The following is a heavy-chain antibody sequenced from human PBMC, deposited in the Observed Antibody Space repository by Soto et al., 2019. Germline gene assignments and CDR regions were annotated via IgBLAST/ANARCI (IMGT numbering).Heavy chain of an antibody. J-gene: IGHJ4*02. CDR1: GFTVSGNY. V-gene: IGHV3-66*01. Sequence: GGSLRLSCAASGFTVSGNYMSWVRQAPGKGLEWVSVIYTDGTTGYADSLKGRFTISRDNFQNTLYLQLNSLRAEDTAVYYCASTTYYSASGSYGLFDYCGQGTLVTVSS. CDR3: ASTTYYSASGSYGLFDY. D-gene: IGHD3-10*01. CDR2: IYTDGTT.